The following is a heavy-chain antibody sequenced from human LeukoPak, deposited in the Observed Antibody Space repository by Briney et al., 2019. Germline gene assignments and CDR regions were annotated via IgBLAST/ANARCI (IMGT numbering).Heavy chain of an antibody. CDR3: ARDGRLRDGFDY. D-gene: IGHD3-16*01. V-gene: IGHV3-21*01. J-gene: IGHJ4*02. Sequence: GGSLRLSCAASGFTFSSYSMNWVRQAPGKGLEWVSSISSSSSYIYYADSVKGRFTISRDNAKNSLYLQMNSLRAEDTAVYYCARDGRLRDGFDYWGQGTLVTVSS. CDR1: GFTFSSYS. CDR2: ISSSSSYI.